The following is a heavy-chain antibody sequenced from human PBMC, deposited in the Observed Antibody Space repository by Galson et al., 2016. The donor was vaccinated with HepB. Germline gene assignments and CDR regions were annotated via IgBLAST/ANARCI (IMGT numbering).Heavy chain of an antibody. CDR1: GGTFSTYI. J-gene: IGHJ5*02. V-gene: IGHV1-69*08. CDR2: IIPVLGAT. Sequence: SVKVSCKASGGTFSTYIISWVRQAPGQGLEWMGRIIPVLGATTYAQKFKGRVTITTDKSTTADKSTTMAYMELSNLGSDDTAVYYCAKDEPSTLGVVQTNGFDPWGQGTLVTVSS. D-gene: IGHD3-3*01. CDR3: AKDEPSTLGVVQTNGFDP.